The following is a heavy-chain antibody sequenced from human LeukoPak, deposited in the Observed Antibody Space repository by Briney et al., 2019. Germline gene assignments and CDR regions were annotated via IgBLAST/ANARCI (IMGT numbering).Heavy chain of an antibody. CDR1: GFTFSSYS. CDR3: ARILLMVYAHHDAFDI. D-gene: IGHD2-8*01. V-gene: IGHV3-7*01. J-gene: IGHJ3*02. Sequence: GGSLRLSCAASGFTFSSYSMNWVRQAPGKGLEWVANIKQDGSEKYYVDSVKGRFTISRDNAKNSLYLQMNSLRAEDTAVYYCARILLMVYAHHDAFDIWGQGTMVTVSS. CDR2: IKQDGSEK.